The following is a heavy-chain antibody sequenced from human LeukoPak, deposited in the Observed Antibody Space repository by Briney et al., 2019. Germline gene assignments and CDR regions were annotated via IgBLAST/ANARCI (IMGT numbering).Heavy chain of an antibody. V-gene: IGHV1-2*02. CDR3: ARDGTFDI. D-gene: IGHD2-15*01. Sequence: ASVKVSCTASGYTFTDYYMHWVRQVPGQGLEWMVWINPDSGVTNYQQKFQGRVTMTRDTSSSKAYMELIRLISDDTAVYYCARDGTFDIWGQGTMVTVSS. CDR1: GYTFTDYY. J-gene: IGHJ3*02. CDR2: INPDSGVT.